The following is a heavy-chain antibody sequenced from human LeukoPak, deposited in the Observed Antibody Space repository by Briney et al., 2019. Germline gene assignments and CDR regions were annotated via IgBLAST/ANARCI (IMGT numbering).Heavy chain of an antibody. CDR1: GFTFGDYA. CDR2: ITGEGDIT. Sequence: GGSLRLSCAASGFTFGDYAMHWVRQPPGKGLEWLSLITGEGDITYHADSVKGRFTISRDNSKNSLYLQMNSLRTEDAALYYCAKDIAVAGTGGLDYWGQGTLVTVSS. V-gene: IGHV3-43*02. CDR3: AKDIAVAGTGGLDY. D-gene: IGHD6-19*01. J-gene: IGHJ4*02.